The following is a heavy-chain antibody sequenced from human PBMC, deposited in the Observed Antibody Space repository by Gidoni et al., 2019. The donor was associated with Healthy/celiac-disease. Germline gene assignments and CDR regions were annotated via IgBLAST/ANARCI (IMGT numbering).Heavy chain of an antibody. Sequence: QVQLQESGPGLVKPSETLSLTCTVSGGSISSYYWSWIRQPPGKGLEWIGYIYYSGSTNYNPSLKSRVTISVDTSKNQFSLKLSSVTAADTAVYYCARDYGWNYESNWFDPWGQGTLVTVSS. CDR1: GGSISSYY. J-gene: IGHJ5*02. CDR3: ARDYGWNYESNWFDP. V-gene: IGHV4-59*01. CDR2: IYYSGST. D-gene: IGHD1-7*01.